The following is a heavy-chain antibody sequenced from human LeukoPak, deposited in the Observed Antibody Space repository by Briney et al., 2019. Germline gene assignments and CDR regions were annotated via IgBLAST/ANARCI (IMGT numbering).Heavy chain of an antibody. V-gene: IGHV1-46*01. CDR1: GYTFTSYY. Sequence: ASVKVSCKASGYTFTSYYMHWVRQAPGQGLEWMGIINPSGGSTSYAQKFQGRVTITADESTSTAYMELSSLRSEDTAVYYCARDPLRYGSGSPLYYFDYWGQGTLVTVSS. CDR3: ARDPLRYGSGSPLYYFDY. D-gene: IGHD3-10*01. J-gene: IGHJ4*02. CDR2: INPSGGST.